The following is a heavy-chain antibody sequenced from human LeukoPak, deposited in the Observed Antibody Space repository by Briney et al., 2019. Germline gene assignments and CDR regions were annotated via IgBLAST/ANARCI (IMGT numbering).Heavy chain of an antibody. CDR3: AREMGGSSTPRYFDY. D-gene: IGHD6-13*01. J-gene: IGHJ4*02. CDR1: GGSISSGYY. V-gene: IGHV4-38-2*02. Sequence: SETLSLTCTVSGGSISSGYYWGWIRPAPGKGLEWIGSIYHTGSTYYNPSLRSRVSISVDTSKNQFSLRLRSLTAADTAVYYCAREMGGSSTPRYFDYWGQGTLVTVSP. CDR2: IYHTGST.